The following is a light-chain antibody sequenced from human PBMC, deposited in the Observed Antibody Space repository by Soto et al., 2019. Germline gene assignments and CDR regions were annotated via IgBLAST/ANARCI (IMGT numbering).Light chain of an antibody. Sequence: EIVMTQSPATLSVSPGERATLSCRASQSVNSNLAWYQQKPGQAPRLLIYGASSRATGIPDRFSGSGAGTDFTLTISRLEPEDFAVYYCQQYGTTPWTFGQGIKVE. CDR3: QQYGTTPWT. CDR2: GAS. J-gene: IGKJ1*01. V-gene: IGKV3-20*01. CDR1: QSVNSN.